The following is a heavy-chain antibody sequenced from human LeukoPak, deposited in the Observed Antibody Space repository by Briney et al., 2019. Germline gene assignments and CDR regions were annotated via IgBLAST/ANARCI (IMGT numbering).Heavy chain of an antibody. CDR2: IRNDGSNK. CDR1: GFTFSRFG. Sequence: PGGSLRLSCAASGFTFSRFGLHWVRQAPGKGLEWVAFIRNDGSNKYYADSVKGRFTISRDNSKNTLYLQMNSLRAEDTAVYYCARGVEPLAANTLAYWGQGTLVTVSS. J-gene: IGHJ4*02. D-gene: IGHD1-14*01. CDR3: ARGVEPLAANTLAY. V-gene: IGHV3-30*02.